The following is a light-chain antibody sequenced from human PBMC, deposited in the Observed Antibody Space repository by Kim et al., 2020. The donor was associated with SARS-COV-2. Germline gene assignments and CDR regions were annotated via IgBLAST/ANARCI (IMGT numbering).Light chain of an antibody. Sequence: ASVGDRVTITCQASQDIYNYLNWYQQKPGKAPKLLIYDASNLETGVPSRFSGSGSGTDFTVTISSLQPEDIATYYCQQYDTLPITFGQGTRLEIK. CDR1: QDIYNY. V-gene: IGKV1-33*01. J-gene: IGKJ5*01. CDR2: DAS. CDR3: QQYDTLPIT.